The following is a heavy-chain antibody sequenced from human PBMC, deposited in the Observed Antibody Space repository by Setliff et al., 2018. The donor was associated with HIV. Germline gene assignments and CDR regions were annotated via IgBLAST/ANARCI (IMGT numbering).Heavy chain of an antibody. Sequence: LSLTCAVSGYSISSGYYWGWIRQPPGKGLEWVGSIYHSGTTYYNPSLKSRVTISVDTSKNQFSLRLRSVTAADTAVYYCARVSCSSWYSIFRNYYYHMDVWGKGTTVTVSS. D-gene: IGHD6-13*01. CDR1: GYSISSGYY. CDR3: ARVSCSSWYSIFRNYYYHMDV. V-gene: IGHV4-38-2*01. CDR2: IYHSGTT. J-gene: IGHJ6*03.